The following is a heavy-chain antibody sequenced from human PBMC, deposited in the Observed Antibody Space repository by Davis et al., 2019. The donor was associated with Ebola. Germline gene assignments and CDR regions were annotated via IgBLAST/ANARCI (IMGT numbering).Heavy chain of an antibody. D-gene: IGHD4-11*01. CDR3: ARGHNYAHEY. Sequence: ASVKVPCKASGYTFTDYNIHWMRQAPGQGLEWLGRVILKSGATNYAQKCQGRVTMTRYTSISTVYMELSSLGYDDTAYYYCARGHNYAHEYWGQGTLVTVSS. CDR1: GYTFTDYN. J-gene: IGHJ4*02. V-gene: IGHV1-2*06. CDR2: VILKSGAT.